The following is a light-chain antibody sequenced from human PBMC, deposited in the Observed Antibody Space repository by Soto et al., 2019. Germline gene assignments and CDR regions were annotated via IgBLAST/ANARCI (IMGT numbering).Light chain of an antibody. V-gene: IGKV2-30*01. CDR1: QSLXXXDXXXY. J-gene: IGKJ2*01. CDR3: MQGTHWPYT. Sequence: DVVMTXXPLSXPVTXGQPASISXRSXQSLXXXDXXXYLNWFQQRPGQSPRRLIYKVSNRDSGVXDRXXXXXXXXXXXLKISRVEAEDVGVYYCMQGTHWPYTFGQGTKLEIQ. CDR2: KVS.